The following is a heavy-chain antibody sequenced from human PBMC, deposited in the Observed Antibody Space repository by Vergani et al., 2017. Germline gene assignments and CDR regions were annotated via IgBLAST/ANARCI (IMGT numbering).Heavy chain of an antibody. CDR3: AVESFCDNVRWTYRPLTYNCIGF. Sequence: QSQLVQSGDEVKKPGASVRVSCQTSGYSFINYGISWVRQGPGQGLEWLGWVSPYNGNTNYGKKIQGRVTMTTDTSKRTAYMQLRSLPFVDTAVYYCAVESFCDNVRWTYRPLTYNCIGFWGQGTQVTVAS. CDR1: GYSFINYG. V-gene: IGHV1-18*01. CDR2: VSPYNGNT. D-gene: IGHD1-20*01. J-gene: IGHJ4*03.